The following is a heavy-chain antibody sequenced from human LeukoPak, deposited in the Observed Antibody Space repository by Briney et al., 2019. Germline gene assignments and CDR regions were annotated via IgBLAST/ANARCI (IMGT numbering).Heavy chain of an antibody. CDR3: ARGRELLLK. CDR2: ISSSGRTI. D-gene: IGHD3-10*01. J-gene: IGHJ4*02. Sequence: GGSLRLSCAASGFTFSSYSMNWVRQAPGKGLEWVSYISSSGRTIYYADSVKGRFTISRDNAKGSLYLQMNSLRAEDTAVFYCARGRELLLKWGQGTLVTVSS. V-gene: IGHV3-48*04. CDR1: GFTFSSYS.